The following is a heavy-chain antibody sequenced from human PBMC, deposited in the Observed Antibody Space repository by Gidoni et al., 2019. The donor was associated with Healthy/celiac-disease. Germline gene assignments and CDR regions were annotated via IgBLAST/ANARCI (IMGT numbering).Heavy chain of an antibody. Sequence: VQLVESGGGVVQPGRSLRLPCAASGFTFSSYGLHWVRQAPGKGLEWVAVIWYDGSNKYYADSVKGRFTISRDNSKNTLYLQMNSLRAEDTAVYYCARATPGEEFDYWGQGTLVTV. D-gene: IGHD1-26*01. CDR2: IWYDGSNK. V-gene: IGHV3-33*01. J-gene: IGHJ4*02. CDR3: ARATPGEEFDY. CDR1: GFTFSSYG.